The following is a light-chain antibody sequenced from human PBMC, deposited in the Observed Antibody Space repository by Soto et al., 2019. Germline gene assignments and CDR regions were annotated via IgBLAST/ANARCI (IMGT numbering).Light chain of an antibody. CDR2: GTS. CDR1: QTITNNK. J-gene: IGKJ1*01. Sequence: EIVLTQSPGTLSVSPGERATLSCRASQTITNNKLAWYQQKPGRAPSLLIYGTSTRATGIPDRFSGSVSGTAFTLTISRLEPEDSAIYYCQQYGDWTFGQGTKVEL. V-gene: IGKV3-20*01. CDR3: QQYGDWT.